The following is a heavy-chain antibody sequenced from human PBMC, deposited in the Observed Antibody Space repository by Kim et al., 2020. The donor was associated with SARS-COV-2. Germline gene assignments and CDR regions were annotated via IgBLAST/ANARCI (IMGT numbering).Heavy chain of an antibody. CDR3: AKAMYYYGSGSYYYYYGMDV. Sequence: GGSLRLSCAASGFTFSSYGMHWVRQAPGKGLEWVAVISYDGSNKYYADSVKGRFTISRDNSKNTLYLQMNSLRAEDTAVYYCAKAMYYYGSGSYYYYYGMDVWGQGTTVTVSS. D-gene: IGHD3-10*01. CDR1: GFTFSSYG. V-gene: IGHV3-30*18. CDR2: ISYDGSNK. J-gene: IGHJ6*02.